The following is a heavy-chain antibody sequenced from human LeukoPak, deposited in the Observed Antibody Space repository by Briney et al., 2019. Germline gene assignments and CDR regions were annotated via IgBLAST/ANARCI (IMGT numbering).Heavy chain of an antibody. CDR2: IYTSGST. J-gene: IGHJ6*03. D-gene: IGHD2-2*01. Sequence: PSETLSLTCTVSGGSISSGSYYWSWIRQPAGKGLEWIGRIYTSGSTNYNPSLKSRVTISVDTSKNQFSLKLSSVTAADTAVYYCAREVVPPNYYMDVWGKGTTVTVSS. CDR3: AREVVPPNYYMDV. V-gene: IGHV4-61*02. CDR1: GGSISSGSYY.